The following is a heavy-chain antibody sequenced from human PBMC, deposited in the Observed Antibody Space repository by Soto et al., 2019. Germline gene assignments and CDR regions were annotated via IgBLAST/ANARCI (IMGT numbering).Heavy chain of an antibody. CDR2: ISYDGSNK. CDR1: GFTFSSYG. J-gene: IGHJ6*02. D-gene: IGHD1-26*01. V-gene: IGHV3-30*18. Sequence: QVQLVESGGGVVQPGRSLRLSCAASGFTFSSYGMHWVRQAPGKGLEWVAVISYDGSNKYYADSVKGRFTISRDNSKNTLYLQMNSLRAGDTAVYYCAKGTSSPTTTTNYGMDVWGQGTTVTVSS. CDR3: AKGTSSPTTTTNYGMDV.